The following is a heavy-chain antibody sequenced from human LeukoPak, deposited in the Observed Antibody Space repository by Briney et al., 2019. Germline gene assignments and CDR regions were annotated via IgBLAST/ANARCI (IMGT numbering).Heavy chain of an antibody. CDR2: INPNSGGT. D-gene: IGHD3-10*01. V-gene: IGHV1-2*02. CDR3: AREYGSGYYYVYLDY. CDR1: GYTFSGYY. J-gene: IGHJ4*02. Sequence: ASVKVSCKASGYTFSGYYMHWVRQAPGQGLEWMGWINPNSGGTNYAQKFQGRVTMTGDTSISTAYMELSGLTSDDTAVYYCAREYGSGYYYVYLDYWGQGTLVTVSS.